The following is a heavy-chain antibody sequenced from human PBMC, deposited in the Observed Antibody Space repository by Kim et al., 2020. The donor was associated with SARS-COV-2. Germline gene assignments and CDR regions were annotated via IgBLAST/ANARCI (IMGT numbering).Heavy chain of an antibody. Sequence: GGFLRLSCAASGLTFSNYAMSWVRQAPGKGLEWVSGISGSGSTTYYADSVKGRFTISRDNSKNTVYLQMNSLRAEDTAVYYCAKDGGYSGYEGAHFDYWGQGTLVTVSS. D-gene: IGHD5-12*01. CDR2: ISGSGSTT. J-gene: IGHJ4*02. V-gene: IGHV3-23*01. CDR1: GLTFSNYA. CDR3: AKDGGYSGYEGAHFDY.